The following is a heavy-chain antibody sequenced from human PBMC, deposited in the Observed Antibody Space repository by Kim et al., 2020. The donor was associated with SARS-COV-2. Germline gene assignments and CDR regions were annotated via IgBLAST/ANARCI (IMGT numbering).Heavy chain of an antibody. CDR3: ASGPITMVRGVTSYFDY. V-gene: IGHV4-31*03. CDR2: IYYSGST. Sequence: SETLSLTCTVSGGSISSGGYYWSWIRQHPGKGLEWIGYIYYSGSTYYNPSLKSRVTISVDTSKNQFSLKLSSVTAADTAVYYCASGPITMVRGVTSYFDYWGQGTLVTVSS. D-gene: IGHD3-10*01. CDR1: GGSISSGGYY. J-gene: IGHJ4*02.